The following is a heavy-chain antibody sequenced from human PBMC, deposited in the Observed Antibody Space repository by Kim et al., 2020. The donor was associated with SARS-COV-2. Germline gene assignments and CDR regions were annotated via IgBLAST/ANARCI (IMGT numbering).Heavy chain of an antibody. CDR3: AKDLSTSGEL. J-gene: IGHJ4*02. Sequence: GGSLRLSCAASGFNFTGHAVTWVRQAPGKGLEWVAATGKSALDSFYADSVKGRFSFSKDRSKNTLYLQLDNLRAEDTAIYYCAKDLSTSGELWGQGVLITVSS. CDR2: TGKSALDS. D-gene: IGHD1-26*01. V-gene: IGHV3-23*05. CDR1: GFNFTGHA.